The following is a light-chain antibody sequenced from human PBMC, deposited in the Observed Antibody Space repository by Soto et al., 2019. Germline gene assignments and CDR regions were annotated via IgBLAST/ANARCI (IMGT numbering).Light chain of an antibody. Sequence: QSVLTQPASVSGSPGQSIAISCTGTSSDVGTYNSVSWYQQFPGKAPKLILYAVTNRPSGISNRFSGSKSGNTASLTISGLQADDEADYYCSSFTSSSTWVFGGGTKLTVL. CDR2: AVT. J-gene: IGLJ3*02. V-gene: IGLV2-14*01. CDR1: SSDVGTYNS. CDR3: SSFTSSSTWV.